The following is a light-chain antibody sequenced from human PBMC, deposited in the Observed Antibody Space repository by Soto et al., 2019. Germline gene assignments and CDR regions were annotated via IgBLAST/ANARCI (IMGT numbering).Light chain of an antibody. CDR2: EVT. Sequence: QSVLTQPASVSGSPGQSITISCTGTSGDIGSYNRVSWYQQHPGKAPKLIIYEVTDRPSGVSNRFSGSKSGNTASLTISGLQAEDEADYYCQSYDSSLSASYVFGGGTKVTVL. V-gene: IGLV2-14*01. CDR1: SGDIGSYNR. J-gene: IGLJ1*01. CDR3: QSYDSSLSASYV.